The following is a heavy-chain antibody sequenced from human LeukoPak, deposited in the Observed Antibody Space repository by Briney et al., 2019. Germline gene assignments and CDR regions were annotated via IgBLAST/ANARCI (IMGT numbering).Heavy chain of an antibody. J-gene: IGHJ6*03. CDR1: GGSFRGFY. CDR2: ITHSGSS. V-gene: IGHV4-34*01. CDR3: ARSHCGGDCYSSRWQVFYGYHYYYMDV. D-gene: IGHD2-21*02. Sequence: SETLSLTCAVSGGSFRGFYWSWIRQSPDKGLEWIGEITHSGSSSYNPSLRSRLTISVDMSKNQFSLKLKSMTAADTAIYYCARSHCGGDCYSSRWQVFYGYHYYYMDVWAKGTTVTVSS.